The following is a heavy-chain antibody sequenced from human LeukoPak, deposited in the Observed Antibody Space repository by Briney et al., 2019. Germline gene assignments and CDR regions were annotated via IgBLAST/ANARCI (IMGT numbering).Heavy chain of an antibody. CDR1: RGSISSTEYF. CDR3: ARTRHYSRTTGSFPLQAFDF. V-gene: IGHV4-61*09. Sequence: PSETLSLTCTVSRGSISSTEYFWTWIRQPAGKGLDWIGHIYVTGNTNYNASLQSRVTISLDTSKNKLSLELNSVTAADWAVYYCARTRHYSRTTGSFPLQAFDFWGHGTMVVVSS. CDR2: IYVTGNT. D-gene: IGHD1-1*01. J-gene: IGHJ3*01.